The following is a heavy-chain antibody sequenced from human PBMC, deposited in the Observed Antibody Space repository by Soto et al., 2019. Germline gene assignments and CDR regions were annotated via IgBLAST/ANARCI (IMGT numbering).Heavy chain of an antibody. CDR2: IYGDDDE. CDR3: AHKGGRGAGMDV. CDR1: GFSVSTSAVG. V-gene: IGHV2-5*02. Sequence: QITLKESGPTLVKPTQTLTLTCTFSGFSVSTSAVGVGWIRQPPGKALEWLALIYGDDDERYSPGLKSRLTITKDNTKNQVVLTMTNMDPVDTATYYCAHKGGRGAGMDVWGQGTTVTVSS. D-gene: IGHD2-15*01. J-gene: IGHJ6*02.